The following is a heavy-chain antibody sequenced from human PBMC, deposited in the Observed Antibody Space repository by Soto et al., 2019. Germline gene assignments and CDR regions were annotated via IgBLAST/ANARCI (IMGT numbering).Heavy chain of an antibody. D-gene: IGHD3-16*01. CDR2: IKSDGSST. Sequence: EVQLVESGGGLVQPGGSLRLSCAASGFTFSDYWMHWVSQASGKGLVWVSRIKSDGSSTSYADSVKGQFTISRDNAKNTLYLQMHSLRVEDTAVYYCARAPYRITFGVVIEYWGQGTLVTVSS. V-gene: IGHV3-74*01. CDR1: GFTFSDYW. J-gene: IGHJ4*02. CDR3: ARAPYRITFGVVIEY.